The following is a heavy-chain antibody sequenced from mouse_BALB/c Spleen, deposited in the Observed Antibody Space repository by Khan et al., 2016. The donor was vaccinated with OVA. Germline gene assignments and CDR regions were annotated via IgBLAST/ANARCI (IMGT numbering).Heavy chain of an antibody. CDR1: GFSLSRYN. Sequence: VQLQESGPGLVAPSQSLSITCTVSGFSLSRYNIHWVRQPPGKGLEWLGMIWGGGGTDYNSTLKSRLSIRKDNSQSQVLLKMNSLQTDDTAMYYCARADYRYDGYYAMDYGGQGTSATVSA. CDR2: IWGGGGT. D-gene: IGHD2-14*01. J-gene: IGHJ4*01. CDR3: ARADYRYDGYYAMDY. V-gene: IGHV2-6-4*01.